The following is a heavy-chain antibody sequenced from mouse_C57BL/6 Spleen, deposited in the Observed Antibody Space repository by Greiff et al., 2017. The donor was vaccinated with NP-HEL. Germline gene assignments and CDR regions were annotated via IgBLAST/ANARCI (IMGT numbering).Heavy chain of an antibody. J-gene: IGHJ2*01. CDR2: INPNNGGT. Sequence: EVQLQQSGPELVKPGASVKISCKASGYTFTDYYMNWVKQSHGKSLEWIGDINPNNGGTSYNQKFKGKATLTVDKSSSTAYMELRSLTSEDSAFYYFARRGGPVYFDYWGQGTTLTVSS. CDR3: ARRGGPVYFDY. V-gene: IGHV1-26*01. CDR1: GYTFTDYY.